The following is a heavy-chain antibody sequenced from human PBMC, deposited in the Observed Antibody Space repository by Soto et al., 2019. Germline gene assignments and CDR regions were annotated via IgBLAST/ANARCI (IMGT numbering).Heavy chain of an antibody. V-gene: IGHV4-34*01. CDR1: GGSFSGSY. J-gene: IGHJ6*02. Sequence: SETLSLTCGVYGGSFSGSYWSWIRQPPGKGLEWIGEINDSGSTNYNPSLKSRVTISVDTSKNQFSLNLRSVTAADTAVYYCARGQHVRGVIRVYYYYGMDVWGQGTTVTVSS. CDR2: INDSGST. D-gene: IGHD3-10*01. CDR3: ARGQHVRGVIRVYYYYGMDV.